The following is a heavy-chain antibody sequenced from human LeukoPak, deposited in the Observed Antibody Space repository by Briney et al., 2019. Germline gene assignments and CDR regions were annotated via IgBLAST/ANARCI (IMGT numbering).Heavy chain of an antibody. CDR2: IIPIFGTA. Sequence: ASVKVSCKASGGTFSSYAISWVRQAPGQGLEWMGGIIPIFGTANYAQKFQGRVTITADESTSTAYMELSSLRSEDTAVYYCARERTDCSSTSCYWGSFDYWGQGTLVTVSS. D-gene: IGHD2-2*01. CDR1: GGTFSSYA. V-gene: IGHV1-69*13. CDR3: ARERTDCSSTSCYWGSFDY. J-gene: IGHJ4*02.